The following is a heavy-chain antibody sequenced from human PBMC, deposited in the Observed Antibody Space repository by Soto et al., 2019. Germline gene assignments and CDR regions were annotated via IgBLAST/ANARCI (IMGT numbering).Heavy chain of an antibody. CDR2: IYHSGST. V-gene: IGHV4-30-2*01. CDR3: ARWCRLTGARFDY. Sequence: SETLSLTCAVSGGSISSGGYSWSWIRQPPGKGLEWIGHIYHSGSTCYNPSLKSRVTISVDRSKNQFSLKLNSVTAADTAVYYCARWCRLTGARFDYWGQGTLVTVSS. D-gene: IGHD1-20*01. CDR1: GGSISSGGYS. J-gene: IGHJ4*02.